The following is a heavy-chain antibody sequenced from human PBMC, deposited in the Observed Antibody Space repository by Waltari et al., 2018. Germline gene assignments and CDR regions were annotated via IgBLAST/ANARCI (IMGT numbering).Heavy chain of an antibody. CDR3: AKDDPPQLDIVGATYYFDY. CDR1: GFTFSSYA. CDR2: ISGSGGST. V-gene: IGHV3-23*01. Sequence: EVQLLESGGGLVQPGGSLRLSCAASGFTFSSYAMSWVRQAPGKGLEWVSAISGSGGSTYYADSVKGRFTISRDNSKNTLYLQMNSLRAEDTAVYYCAKDDPPQLDIVGATYYFDYWGQGTLLTVSS. D-gene: IGHD1-26*01. J-gene: IGHJ4*02.